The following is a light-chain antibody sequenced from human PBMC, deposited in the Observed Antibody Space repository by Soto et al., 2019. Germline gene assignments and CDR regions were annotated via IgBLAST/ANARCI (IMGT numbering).Light chain of an antibody. J-gene: IGKJ1*01. CDR2: RTS. V-gene: IGKV3-15*01. CDR3: QEYNGRSS. CDR1: QNVDGD. Sequence: EGVTTQSPATLSVSPGERATLSCRASQNVDGDLAWYQQKPGQAPRLLIYRTSTRANGIPVRFSGSGSGTEFTLTISSLQSEDFAVYYCQEYNGRSSFGQGTKVEIK.